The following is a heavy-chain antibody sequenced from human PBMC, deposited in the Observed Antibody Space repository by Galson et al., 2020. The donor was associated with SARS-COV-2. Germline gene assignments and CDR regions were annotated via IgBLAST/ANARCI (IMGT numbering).Heavy chain of an antibody. CDR1: GFTFSSYE. D-gene: IGHD6-6*01. Sequence: GGSLRLSCAASGFTFSSYEMNWVRQAPGKGLEWISYISSSGSPIYYVDSVKGRFTISRDNAKNSLYLQMNSLRVEDMAVYYCARVSISSGMDVWGQGTTVTVSS. V-gene: IGHV3-48*03. J-gene: IGHJ6*02. CDR2: ISSSGSPI. CDR3: ARVSISSGMDV.